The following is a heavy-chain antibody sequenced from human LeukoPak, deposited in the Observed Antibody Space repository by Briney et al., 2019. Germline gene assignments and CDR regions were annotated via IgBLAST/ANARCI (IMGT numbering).Heavy chain of an antibody. CDR1: GFPLSSYW. D-gene: IGHD4-17*01. CDR3: TRGLLGIDY. V-gene: IGHV3-74*01. CDR2: IDTDERST. J-gene: IGHJ4*02. Sequence: GGSLRLSCAASGFPLSSYWMHWVRQAPGKGLVWVARIDTDERSTNYADSVKGRFTVFRDNARNTLYLQMNSLRAEDTAVYYCTRGLLGIDYWGQGTLVTVSS.